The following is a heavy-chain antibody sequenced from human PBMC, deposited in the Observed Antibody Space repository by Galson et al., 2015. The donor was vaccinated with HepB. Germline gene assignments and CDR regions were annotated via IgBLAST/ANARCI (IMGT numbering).Heavy chain of an antibody. Sequence: SETLSLTCTVSGGSISSSSYYWGWIRQPPGKGLEWIGSIYYSGSTYYNPSLKSRVTISVDTSKNQFSLKLSSVTAADTAVYYCARRPAGYSSSWYGDDYWGQGTLVTVSS. D-gene: IGHD6-13*01. V-gene: IGHV4-39*01. CDR3: ARRPAGYSSSWYGDDY. CDR1: GGSISSSSYY. J-gene: IGHJ4*02. CDR2: IYYSGST.